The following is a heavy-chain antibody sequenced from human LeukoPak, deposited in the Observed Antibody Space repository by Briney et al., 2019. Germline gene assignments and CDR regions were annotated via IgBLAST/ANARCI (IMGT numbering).Heavy chain of an antibody. D-gene: IGHD3-9*01. CDR3: ARLEPNVLRYFDWPYNWFDP. V-gene: IGHV4-39*01. Sequence: SETLSLTCTVSGGSISSYYWGWIRQPPGKGLEWIGSIYYSGSTYYNPSLKSRVTISVDTSKNQFSLKLSSVTAADTAVYYCARLEPNVLRYFDWPYNWFDPWGQGTLVTVSS. J-gene: IGHJ5*02. CDR1: GGSISSYY. CDR2: IYYSGST.